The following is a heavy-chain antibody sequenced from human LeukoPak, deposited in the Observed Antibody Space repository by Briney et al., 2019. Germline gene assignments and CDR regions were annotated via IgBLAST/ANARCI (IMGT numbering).Heavy chain of an antibody. CDR3: AKDYSDGYNLFDY. CDR2: IYSGGST. J-gene: IGHJ4*02. CDR1: GFTVRNNY. Sequence: HPGGSLRLSCAASGFTVRNNYMSWVRQAPGKGLEWVSVIYSGGSTYYADSVKGGFTISRDNSKNTLYLQMNSLRAEDTAVYYCAKDYSDGYNLFDYWGQGTLVTVSS. D-gene: IGHD5-24*01. V-gene: IGHV3-53*01.